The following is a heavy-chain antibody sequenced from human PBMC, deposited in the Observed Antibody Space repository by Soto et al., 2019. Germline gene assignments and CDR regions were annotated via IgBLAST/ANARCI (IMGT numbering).Heavy chain of an antibody. CDR1: GFTFSGSA. J-gene: IGHJ4*02. CDR3: TTHAFGDSPVC. D-gene: IGHD4-17*01. CDR2: IRSKANSYAT. Sequence: EVQLVESGGGLVQPGGSLKLSCAASGFTFSGSAMHWVRQASGKGLEWVGRIRSKANSYATAYAASVKGRFTISRXDSKNTAYLRMSSVTDEDTAVYYCTTHAFGDSPVCWGQGTLVTVSS. V-gene: IGHV3-73*02.